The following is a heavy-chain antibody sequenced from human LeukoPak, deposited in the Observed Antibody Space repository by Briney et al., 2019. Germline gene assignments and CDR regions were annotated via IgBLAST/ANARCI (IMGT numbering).Heavy chain of an antibody. V-gene: IGHV4-34*01. J-gene: IGHJ3*02. D-gene: IGHD3-22*01. CDR3: ARDRPNVDSSGYYSRHDAFDI. CDR2: INHSGST. Sequence: SETLPLTCAVYGGSFSGYYWSWIRQPPGKGLEWIGEINHSGSTNYNPSLKSRVTISVDTSKNQFSLKLSSVTAADTAVYYCARDRPNVDSSGYYSRHDAFDIWGQGTMVTVSS. CDR1: GGSFSGYY.